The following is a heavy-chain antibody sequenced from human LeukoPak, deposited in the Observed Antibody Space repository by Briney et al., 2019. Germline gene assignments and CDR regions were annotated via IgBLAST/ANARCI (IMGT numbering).Heavy chain of an antibody. CDR3: ARRDGDNYDFDY. V-gene: IGHV4-59*02. Sequence: SETLSLTCTVSGASVRSHYWSWIRQTPGKGLEWLGYGFYIGRANYNPSLGSRVAISLDTSKNQFSLRLTAVTAADTAVYYCARRDGDNYDFDYWGQGILVTASS. CDR1: GASVRSHY. D-gene: IGHD5-24*01. CDR2: GFYIGRA. J-gene: IGHJ4*02.